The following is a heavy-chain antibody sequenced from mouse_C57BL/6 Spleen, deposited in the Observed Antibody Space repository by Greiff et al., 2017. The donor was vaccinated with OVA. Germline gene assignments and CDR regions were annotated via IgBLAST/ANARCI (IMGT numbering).Heavy chain of an antibody. Sequence: VQRVESGAELVRPGTSVKVSCKASGYAFTNYLIEWVKQRPGQGLEWIGVINPGSGGTNYNEKFKGKATLTADKSSSTAYMQLSSLTSEDSAVYFCAREGDWVDYWGQGTTLTVSS. V-gene: IGHV1-54*01. CDR2: INPGSGGT. J-gene: IGHJ2*01. CDR3: AREGDWVDY. D-gene: IGHD4-1*01. CDR1: GYAFTNYL.